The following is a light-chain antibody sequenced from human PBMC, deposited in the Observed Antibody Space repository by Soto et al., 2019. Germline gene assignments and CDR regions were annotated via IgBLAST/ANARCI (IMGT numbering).Light chain of an antibody. Sequence: EIVLTHSPDTLSLSPGERATLSCRSSQSVRSERLAWYQHKRGQAPRLVIFDASSRATGIPERFSGSGSGTDFTLTITRLEPEDFAVYFCQQYDVSPITFGLGTRLEIK. CDR2: DAS. J-gene: IGKJ5*01. V-gene: IGKV3-20*01. CDR1: QSVRSER. CDR3: QQYDVSPIT.